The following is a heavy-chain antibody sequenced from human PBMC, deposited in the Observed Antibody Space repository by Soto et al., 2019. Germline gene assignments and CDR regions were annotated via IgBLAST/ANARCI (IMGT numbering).Heavy chain of an antibody. V-gene: IGHV3-23*01. Sequence: GGSLRLSCSASGFTFNSNYMHWVRRTPGEGLEWVSAISGSGGSTYYADSVKGRFTISRDNSKNTLYLQMNSLRAEDTAVYYCAKDGGRGYSGYEKPYSYGPTVVDYWGQGTLVTVSS. D-gene: IGHD5-12*01. J-gene: IGHJ4*02. CDR2: ISGSGGST. CDR3: AKDGGRGYSGYEKPYSYGPTVVDY. CDR1: GFTFNSNY.